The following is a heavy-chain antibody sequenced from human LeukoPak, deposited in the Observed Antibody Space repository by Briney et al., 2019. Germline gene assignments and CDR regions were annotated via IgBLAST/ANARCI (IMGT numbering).Heavy chain of an antibody. J-gene: IGHJ5*02. V-gene: IGHV4-59*01. D-gene: IGHD6-6*01. CDR2: IYYSGST. CDR1: GGSISSYY. CDR3: ARQAPTDWFDP. Sequence: SEALSLTCTVSGGSISSYYWSWIRQPPGKGLEWIGYIYYSGSTNYNPSLKSRVTISVDTSKNQFSLKLSSVTAADTAVYYCARQAPTDWFDPWGQGTLVTVSS.